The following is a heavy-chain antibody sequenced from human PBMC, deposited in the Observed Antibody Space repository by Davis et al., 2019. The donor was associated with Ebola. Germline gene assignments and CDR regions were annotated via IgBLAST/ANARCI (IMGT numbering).Heavy chain of an antibody. CDR1: GYTLVSYY. CDR3: ARGIDNGRELRGRRYWNY. V-gene: IGHV1-46*01. D-gene: IGHD1-14*01. J-gene: IGHJ4*02. Sequence: AASVKVSCKASGYTLVSYYAHWVRQAPGQGLEWMGIINPSGGTTTYAQKFQGRVTMTRDTSTNTLYMELSSLTSGDTAVYYCARGIDNGRELRGRRYWNYWGQGTLVTVSS. CDR2: INPSGGTT.